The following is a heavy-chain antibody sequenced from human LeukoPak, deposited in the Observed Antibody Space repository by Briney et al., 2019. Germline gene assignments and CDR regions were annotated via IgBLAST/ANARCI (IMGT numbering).Heavy chain of an antibody. CDR1: GFTFSSYS. V-gene: IGHV3-21*01. Sequence: GGSLRLSCAASGFTFSSYSMNWVRHAPGKGLEWVSSISSSSSYIYYADSVKGRFTISRDNAKNSLYLQMNSLRAEDTAVYYCARGPQLRCLEWSENYYMDVWGKGTTVTVSS. D-gene: IGHD3-3*01. CDR3: ARGPQLRCLEWSENYYMDV. J-gene: IGHJ6*03. CDR2: ISSSSSYI.